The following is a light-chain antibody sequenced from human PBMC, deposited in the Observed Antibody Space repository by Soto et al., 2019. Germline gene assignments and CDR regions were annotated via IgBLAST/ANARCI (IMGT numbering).Light chain of an antibody. CDR3: PQYQSYWT. J-gene: IGKJ1*01. Sequence: DIQMTQSPSTLSASAGERVTITCRASQSISKHLAWYQQKPGKAPNLLIYQASNLATGVPSRFTGSGSGTEFTLTTSSLQPDELAAYSCPQYQSYWTFGQGTKVEVK. CDR2: QAS. V-gene: IGKV1-5*03. CDR1: QSISKH.